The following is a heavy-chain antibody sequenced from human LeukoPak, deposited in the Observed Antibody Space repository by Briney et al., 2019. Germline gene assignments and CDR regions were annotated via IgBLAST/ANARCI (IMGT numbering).Heavy chain of an antibody. D-gene: IGHD3-3*01. Sequence: PGGSLTLSCAASGFTFSSYSMNWLRQAPGKGLEWVSSISSSSSYIYYADSVKGRFTISRDNAKNSLYLQMNSLRAEDTAVYYCARRFVEWLLPDYWGQGTLVTVSS. CDR3: ARRFVEWLLPDY. J-gene: IGHJ4*02. CDR2: ISSSSSYI. V-gene: IGHV3-21*01. CDR1: GFTFSSYS.